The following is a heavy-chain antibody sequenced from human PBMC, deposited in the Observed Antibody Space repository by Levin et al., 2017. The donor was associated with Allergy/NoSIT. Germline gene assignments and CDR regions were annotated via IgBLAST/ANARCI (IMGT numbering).Heavy chain of an antibody. CDR2: ISGSGGST. CDR3: ATAILDYYGSGSYDY. V-gene: IGHV3-23*01. J-gene: IGHJ4*02. D-gene: IGHD3-10*01. Sequence: ETLSLTCAASGFTFSSYAMSWVRQAPGKGLEWVSAISGSGGSTYYADSVKGRFTISRDNSKNTLYLQMNSLRAEDTAVYYCATAILDYYGSGSYDYWGQGTLVTVSS. CDR1: GFTFSSYA.